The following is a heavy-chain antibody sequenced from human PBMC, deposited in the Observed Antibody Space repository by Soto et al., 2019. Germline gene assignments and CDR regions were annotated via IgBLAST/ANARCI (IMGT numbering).Heavy chain of an antibody. J-gene: IGHJ4*02. V-gene: IGHV2-5*02. Sequence: ITLEESGPTLVKPTETLTLTCTFSGFSLTTGVGVGWVRQPPGKALEWLALVYWDDDKHYTPSLMCRLTITKDISKGQVVLTMTNMDPVDTATYYCATLTADFWGPGTLVTVSS. CDR1: GFSLTTGVG. CDR3: ATLTADF. CDR2: VYWDDDK.